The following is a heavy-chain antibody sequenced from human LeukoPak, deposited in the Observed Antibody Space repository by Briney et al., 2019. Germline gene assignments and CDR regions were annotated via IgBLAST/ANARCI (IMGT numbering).Heavy chain of an antibody. Sequence: GGSLRLSCAASGFTFSSYSMNWVRQAPGKGLEWVSSISSSSSYIYYADSVKGRFTISRDNTKNSLYLQMNSLRAEDTAVYYCAKDPTDFDSSGQTYFDYWGQGTLVTVSS. CDR1: GFTFSSYS. CDR3: AKDPTDFDSSGQTYFDY. CDR2: ISSSSSYI. V-gene: IGHV3-21*01. J-gene: IGHJ4*02. D-gene: IGHD3-22*01.